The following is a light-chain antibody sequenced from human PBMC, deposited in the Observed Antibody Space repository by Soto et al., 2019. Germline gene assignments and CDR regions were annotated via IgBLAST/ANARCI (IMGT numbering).Light chain of an antibody. V-gene: IGLV2-8*01. Sequence: QSALTQPPSASGSPGQSVTISCTGTSSDVGGYNFVSWYQQHPGKAPKLMIYEVNERPSGVPDRFSGSKSGNTASLTVSGLQAEDEADYYCSSYAGGNNLLFGGGTKLTVL. CDR2: EVN. CDR3: SSYAGGNNLL. J-gene: IGLJ2*01. CDR1: SSDVGGYNF.